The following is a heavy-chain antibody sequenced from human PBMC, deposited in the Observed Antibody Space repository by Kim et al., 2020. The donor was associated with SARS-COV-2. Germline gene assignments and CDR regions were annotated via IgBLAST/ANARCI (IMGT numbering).Heavy chain of an antibody. CDR3: AREPPDYYYYYGMDG. Sequence: GGSLRLSCAASGFTFSSFTMNWVRQAPGKGLEWVSSISSTNRYIYYADSVKGRFTISRDNAKNSLYLEMNSLRADDTAVYYCAREPPDYYYYYGMDGWGQGTTVSVSS. V-gene: IGHV3-21*01. CDR1: GFTFSSFT. J-gene: IGHJ6*02. CDR2: ISSTNRYI.